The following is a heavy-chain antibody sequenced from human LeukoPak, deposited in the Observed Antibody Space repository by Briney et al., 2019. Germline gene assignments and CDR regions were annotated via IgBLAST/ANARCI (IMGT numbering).Heavy chain of an antibody. V-gene: IGHV4-59*08. Sequence: SETLALTCSVSGGSTGSDYWSWIRQPPGKGLEWIAYVYYSGVTSYNPSLKSRVAISIDTSKNQFSLNLTSVTAADTAVYYCARLSLHCSGGSCYRGAFDSWGQGTLVTVSS. J-gene: IGHJ4*02. CDR1: GGSTGSDY. CDR2: VYYSGVT. D-gene: IGHD2-15*01. CDR3: ARLSLHCSGGSCYRGAFDS.